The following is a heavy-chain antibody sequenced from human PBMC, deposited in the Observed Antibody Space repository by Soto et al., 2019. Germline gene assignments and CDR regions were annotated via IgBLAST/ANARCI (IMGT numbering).Heavy chain of an antibody. CDR2: ISYDGSNK. CDR3: AKDPGGIAVAGATQDY. V-gene: IGHV3-30*18. D-gene: IGHD6-19*01. J-gene: IGHJ4*02. CDR1: GFTFSSYG. Sequence: GGSLRLSCAASGFTFSSYGMHWVRQAPGKGLEWVAVISYDGSNKYYADSVKGRFTISRDNSKNTLYLQMNSLRAEDTAVYYCAKDPGGIAVAGATQDYWGQGTLVTVSS.